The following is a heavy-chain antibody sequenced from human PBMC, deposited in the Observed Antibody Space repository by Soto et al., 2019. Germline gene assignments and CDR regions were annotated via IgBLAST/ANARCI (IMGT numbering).Heavy chain of an antibody. V-gene: IGHV3-48*01. CDR2: ISSSSSTI. CDR1: GFTVSSYS. D-gene: IGHD3-10*01. J-gene: IGHJ4*02. Sequence: EVQLVESGGGLVQPGGSLRLSWAASGFTVSSYSMNWVRQAPGKGLEWVSYISSSSSTIYYADSVKGRFTISRDNAKNSLYLQMNSLRADDTAVYYCARGVQPYGSDYWGQGTLVTVSS. CDR3: ARGVQPYGSDY.